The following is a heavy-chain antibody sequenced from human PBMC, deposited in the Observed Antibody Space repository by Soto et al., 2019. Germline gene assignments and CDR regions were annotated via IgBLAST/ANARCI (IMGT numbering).Heavy chain of an antibody. CDR2: ISSTGNSI. J-gene: IGHJ4*02. D-gene: IGHD1-1*01. CDR1: GFTFSRYA. Sequence: EVQLVESGGGLVQPGGSLRLSCAASGFTFSRYAMAWVRQAPGKGLDCVSYISSTGNSIHYADSVKGGFTISRDSAKNVLYLHMTSLRDELTAVYFCARLQGVTSFDYWGPGTLVTVSS. CDR3: ARLQGVTSFDY. V-gene: IGHV3-48*02.